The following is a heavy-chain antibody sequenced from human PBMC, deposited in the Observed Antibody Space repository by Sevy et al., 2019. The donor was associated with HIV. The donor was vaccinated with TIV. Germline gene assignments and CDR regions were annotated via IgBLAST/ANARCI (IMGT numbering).Heavy chain of an antibody. J-gene: IGHJ4*02. D-gene: IGHD2-21*02. CDR1: GFTFSGYA. CDR2: INGKGRST. Sequence: GGSLRLSCAASGFTFSGYAMNWVRQAPGKGLEWVSAINGKGRSTHYADSVKGRFTISRDDSKNTLYLQMDSLRAEDTAVYYCARESGSDWYLDYWGQGTLVTVSS. CDR3: ARESGSDWYLDY. V-gene: IGHV3-23*01.